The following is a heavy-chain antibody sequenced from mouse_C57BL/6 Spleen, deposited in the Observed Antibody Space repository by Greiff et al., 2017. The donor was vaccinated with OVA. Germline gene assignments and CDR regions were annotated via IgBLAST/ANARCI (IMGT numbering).Heavy chain of an antibody. D-gene: IGHD2-1*01. V-gene: IGHV1-55*01. J-gene: IGHJ4*01. CDR3: ARRKVYYGNYYYAMDY. CDR2: IYPGSGST. Sequence: QVQLQQSGAELVKPGASVKMSCKASGYTFTSYWITWVKQRPGQGLEWIGDIYPGSGSTNYNEKFKSKATLTVDTSSSTAYMQLSSLTSEDSAVYYCARRKVYYGNYYYAMDYWGQGTSDTVAS. CDR1: GYTFTSYW.